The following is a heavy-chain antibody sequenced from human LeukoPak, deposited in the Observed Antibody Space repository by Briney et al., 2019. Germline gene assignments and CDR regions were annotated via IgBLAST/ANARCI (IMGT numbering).Heavy chain of an antibody. CDR3: ARTMWGSDY. CDR1: GFTFSSYS. CDR2: ISSSGSII. V-gene: IGHV3-48*04. J-gene: IGHJ4*02. D-gene: IGHD7-27*01. Sequence: GGSLRLSCAASGFTFSSYSMNWVRQAPGKGLEWVSYISSSGSIIYYADSVKGRFTISRDNAKRSLFLQMNSLRVEDTAVYYCARTMWGSDYWGQGTLVTVSS.